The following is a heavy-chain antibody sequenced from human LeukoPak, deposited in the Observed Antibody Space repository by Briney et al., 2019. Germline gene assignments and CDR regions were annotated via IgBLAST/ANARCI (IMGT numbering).Heavy chain of an antibody. V-gene: IGHV4-59*01. Sequence: PSETLSLTCTVSGGSISSYYWSWIRQPPGKGLEWIGYIYYSGSTNYNPSLKSRVTISVDTSKDQFSLKLSSVTAADTAVYYCARGLGEQQLENWFDPWGQGTLVTVSS. CDR1: GGSISSYY. CDR2: IYYSGST. D-gene: IGHD6-13*01. CDR3: ARGLGEQQLENWFDP. J-gene: IGHJ5*02.